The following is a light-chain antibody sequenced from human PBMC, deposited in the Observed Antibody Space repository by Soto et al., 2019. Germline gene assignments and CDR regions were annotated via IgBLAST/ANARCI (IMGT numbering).Light chain of an antibody. CDR1: PSVRSN. V-gene: IGKV3-15*01. Sequence: IVMTQSPATLSVSPGEGVTLSCRASPSVRSNLAWYQQKPGQPPRLLIYGASTRAAGIPARFSGSGFGTEFTLTISSLQSEDFAVYYCQHYKDWPLFGQGTRLEMK. CDR2: GAS. J-gene: IGKJ5*01. CDR3: QHYKDWPL.